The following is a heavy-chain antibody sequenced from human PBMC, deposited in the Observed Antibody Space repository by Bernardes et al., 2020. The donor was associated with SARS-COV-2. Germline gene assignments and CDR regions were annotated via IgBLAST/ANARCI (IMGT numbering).Heavy chain of an antibody. Sequence: GGSLRLSCAASGFTFDDYTMHWVRQAPGKGLEWVSLISWDGITIFYADSVKGRFTISRDNSKNSLYLQMNSLRPEDTALYYCVKAHIDRVVGTTHFDYWGQGTLVTVSS. D-gene: IGHD1-26*01. CDR2: ISWDGITI. CDR3: VKAHIDRVVGTTHFDY. J-gene: IGHJ4*02. CDR1: GFTFDDYT. V-gene: IGHV3-43*01.